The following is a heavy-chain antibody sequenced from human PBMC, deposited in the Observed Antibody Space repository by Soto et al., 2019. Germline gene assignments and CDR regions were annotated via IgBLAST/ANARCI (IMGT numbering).Heavy chain of an antibody. J-gene: IGHJ4*02. CDR3: ARQDILTGYFDY. CDR2: INPSDSDT. D-gene: IGHD3-9*01. Sequence: LKISCKGSGYSLTSYWIGWVRQMPGKGLEWMGIINPSDSDTRYSPSLQGQVTISADRSIGTAYLQWYSLKASDTAMYYCARQDILTGYFDYWGQGTLVTVS. CDR1: GYSLTSYW. V-gene: IGHV5-51*01.